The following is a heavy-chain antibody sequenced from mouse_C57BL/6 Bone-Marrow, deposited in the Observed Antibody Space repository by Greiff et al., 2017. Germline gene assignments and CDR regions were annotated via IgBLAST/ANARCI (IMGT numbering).Heavy chain of an antibody. CDR3: ARRGFTTVVNMDY. J-gene: IGHJ4*01. CDR2: INPNNGGT. D-gene: IGHD1-1*01. V-gene: IGHV1-26*01. Sequence: EVQLQQSGPELVKPGASVKISCKASGYTFTDYYMNWVKQSHGKSLEWIGDINPNNGGTSYNQKFKGKATLTVDKSSSTAYMELRSLTSEDSAVYYCARRGFTTVVNMDYWGQGTSVTVSS. CDR1: GYTFTDYY.